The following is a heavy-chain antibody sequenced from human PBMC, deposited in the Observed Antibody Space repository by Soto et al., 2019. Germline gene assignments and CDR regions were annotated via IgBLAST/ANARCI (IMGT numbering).Heavy chain of an antibody. V-gene: IGHV3-33*08. D-gene: IGHD3-22*01. CDR1: GFTFSSYA. CDR3: ARDDDYEANAFDY. J-gene: IGHJ4*02. Sequence: PGGSLRLSCAASGFTFSSYAMHWVRQAPGKGLEWVALIWNDGIRKVYVDSVKGRFTISRDNSKNTLDLQMNSRRAEDTAVYYCARDDDYEANAFDYWGPGTLVTVSS. CDR2: IWNDGIRK.